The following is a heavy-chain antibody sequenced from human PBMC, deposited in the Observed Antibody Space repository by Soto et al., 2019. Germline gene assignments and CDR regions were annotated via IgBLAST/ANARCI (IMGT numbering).Heavy chain of an antibody. CDR3: ARDRGYTSGSYGGAFDF. CDR1: RFTFSRYE. Sequence: GGSLRLSCAASRFTFSRYEMNWVRQAPGKGLEWVASISSSGTSIYYADSVKGRFSISRDNDKNSVYLAMNSLRVDDTAVYYCARDRGYTSGSYGGAFDFWGQGTLVTVSS. CDR2: ISSSGTSI. J-gene: IGHJ4*02. V-gene: IGHV3-48*03. D-gene: IGHD6-19*01.